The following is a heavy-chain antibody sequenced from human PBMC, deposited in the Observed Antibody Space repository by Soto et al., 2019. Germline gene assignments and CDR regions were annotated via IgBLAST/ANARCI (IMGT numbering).Heavy chain of an antibody. CDR1: GFTFSPYA. V-gene: IGHV3-23*01. J-gene: IGHJ4*01. Sequence: GRSLRLSCAASGFTFSPYAMSWVRQAPGKGLEWVSTISDGGGRTSYAASVKGRFSISRDNSKNTLFLLINSLSAEDTAQYYCATFHGSGTYYNFPDYWGHGTLVT. CDR3: ATFHGSGTYYNFPDY. D-gene: IGHD3-10*01. CDR2: ISDGGGRT.